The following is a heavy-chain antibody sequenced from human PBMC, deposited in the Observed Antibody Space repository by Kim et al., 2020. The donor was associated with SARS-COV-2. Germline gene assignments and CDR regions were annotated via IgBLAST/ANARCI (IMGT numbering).Heavy chain of an antibody. CDR3: AKGGGSL. CDR2: DGTEN. J-gene: IGHJ4*02. Sequence: DGTENYYVDSVKGRFTISRDNARNSMFMQMNSLRAEDTAVYYCAKGGGSLWGQGTLVTVSS. V-gene: IGHV3-7*01. D-gene: IGHD3-16*01.